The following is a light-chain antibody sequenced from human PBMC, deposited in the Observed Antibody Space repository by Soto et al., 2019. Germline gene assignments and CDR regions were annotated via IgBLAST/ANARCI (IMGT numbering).Light chain of an antibody. CDR2: KAS. CDR1: QTIDSW. V-gene: IGKV1-5*03. CDR3: QQYHIYSGT. J-gene: IGKJ1*01. Sequence: DIQMTQSPSTLSASVGERVTITCRASQTIDSWLAWYQQRPGKPPNLLIYKASTLASGVPSRFSGSGSGTEFTLTINSLQPDDFATYYCQQYHIYSGTFGQGTKVEIK.